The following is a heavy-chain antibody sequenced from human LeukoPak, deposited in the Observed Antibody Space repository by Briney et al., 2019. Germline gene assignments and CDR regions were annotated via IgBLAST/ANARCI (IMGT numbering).Heavy chain of an antibody. CDR3: AKWMSRVQAFDI. CDR1: GFTFSTYD. V-gene: IGHV3-23*01. Sequence: QPGGSLRLSCAASGFTFSTYDMSWVRQAPGKGLECVACIGGSGGAIYYRDSVKGRFTVSRDNSKSTLYLQMNSLRADDTAVYFCAKWMSRVQAFDIWGQGTMVTVSS. D-gene: IGHD5-12*01. CDR2: IGGSGGAI. J-gene: IGHJ3*02.